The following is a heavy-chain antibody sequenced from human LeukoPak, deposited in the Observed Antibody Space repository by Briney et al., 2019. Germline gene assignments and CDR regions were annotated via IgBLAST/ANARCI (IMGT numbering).Heavy chain of an antibody. CDR3: AKDRTVGASYWYFDL. V-gene: IGHV3-64*04. D-gene: IGHD1-26*01. CDR1: GFTFSSYD. CDR2: ISSDGGNT. Sequence: GGSLRLSCSASGFTFSSYDMHWVRQAPGKGPEYVSAISSDGGNTYYADSVKGRFTISRDSSRNTLFLHMNTLRAEDTAIYYCAKDRTVGASYWYFDLWGRGTLVTVSS. J-gene: IGHJ2*01.